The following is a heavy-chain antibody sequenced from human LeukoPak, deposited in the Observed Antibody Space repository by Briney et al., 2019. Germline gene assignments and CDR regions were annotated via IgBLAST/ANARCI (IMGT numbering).Heavy chain of an antibody. J-gene: IGHJ3*02. D-gene: IGHD2-15*01. CDR1: GGSISSSSYY. CDR3: ASLGYCSGGSCYYAFDI. V-gene: IGHV4-39*07. Sequence: SETLSLTCTVSGGSISSSSYYWGWIRQPPGRGLEWIVSIYYSGSTYYNPSLKSRVTISVDTSKNQFSLKLSSVTAADTAVYYCASLGYCSGGSCYYAFDIWGQGTMVTVSS. CDR2: IYYSGST.